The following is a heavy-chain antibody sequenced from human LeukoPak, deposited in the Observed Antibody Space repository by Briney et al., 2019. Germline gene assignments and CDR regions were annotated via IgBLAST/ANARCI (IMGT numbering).Heavy chain of an antibody. CDR2: ISWNSGSI. CDR3: ARDTSGYYDY. V-gene: IGHV3-9*01. CDR1: GLTFDDYA. J-gene: IGHJ4*02. D-gene: IGHD2-15*01. Sequence: PGRSLRLSCAASGLTFDDYAMHWVRQAPGKGLEWVSGISWNSGSIGYADSVKGRFTISRDNSKNTLYLQVNSVRAEDTAVYYCARDTSGYYDYWGQGALVTVSS.